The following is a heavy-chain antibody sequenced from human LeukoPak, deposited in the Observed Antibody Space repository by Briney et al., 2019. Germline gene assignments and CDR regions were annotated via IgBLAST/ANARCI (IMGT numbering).Heavy chain of an antibody. CDR2: ISRGSDHI. CDR1: GFTFGSYA. CDR3: ARPYDTRGYFPDY. Sequence: PGGSLRLSCAASGFTFGSYAMSWVRQAPGKGLEWVSSISRGSDHIFYADSMKGRFTISRDNAKNSLYLQMNSLGAEDTAVYYCARPYDTRGYFPDYWGQGTLVTVSS. V-gene: IGHV3-21*01. J-gene: IGHJ4*02. D-gene: IGHD3-22*01.